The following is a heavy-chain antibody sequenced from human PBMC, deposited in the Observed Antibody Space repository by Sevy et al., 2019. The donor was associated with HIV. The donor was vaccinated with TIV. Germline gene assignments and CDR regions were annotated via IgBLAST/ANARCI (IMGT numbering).Heavy chain of an antibody. CDR3: ARGSSGSQPFDY. CDR1: GYTFTKYY. D-gene: IGHD5-12*01. Sequence: ASVKVSCKASGYTFTKYYMHWVRQAPGQGLEWMGIINPNDGGTTYAQKFQGRVTMTRDTSTTTVYMEPTSLRSEDTAVYSCARGSSGSQPFDYWGQGTLVTVSS. V-gene: IGHV1-46*01. CDR2: INPNDGGT. J-gene: IGHJ4*02.